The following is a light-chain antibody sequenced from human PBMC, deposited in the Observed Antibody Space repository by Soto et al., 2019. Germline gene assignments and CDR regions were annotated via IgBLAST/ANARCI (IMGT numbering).Light chain of an antibody. CDR3: QQYYSTLT. V-gene: IGKV4-1*01. CDR1: QSVLYSSNNQNY. CDR2: WAS. Sequence: DIVMTQSPDSLAVSLGERATINCKSSQSVLYSSNNQNYLAWYQQKPGQPPKLLIYWASTRESGVPDRFSGSGSGTDFTLTISSLQAEDVAVYYCQQYYSTLTFGGGNKVEI. J-gene: IGKJ4*01.